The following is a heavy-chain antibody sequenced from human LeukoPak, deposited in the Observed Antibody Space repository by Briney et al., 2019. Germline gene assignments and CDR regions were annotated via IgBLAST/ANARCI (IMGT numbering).Heavy chain of an antibody. V-gene: IGHV4-30-4*01. CDR2: IYYSGST. Sequence: SETLSLTCTVSGGSISSGDYYWSWIRQPPGKGLEWIGYIYYSGSTYYNPSLKSRVTISVDTSKNQFSLKLSSVTAADTAVYYCARLNTVTTRPLDYWGQGTLVTVSS. CDR1: GGSISSGDYY. J-gene: IGHJ4*02. CDR3: ARLNTVTTRPLDY. D-gene: IGHD4-17*01.